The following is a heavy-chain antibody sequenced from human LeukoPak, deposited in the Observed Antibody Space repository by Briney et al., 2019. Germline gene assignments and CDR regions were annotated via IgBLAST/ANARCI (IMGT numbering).Heavy chain of an antibody. D-gene: IGHD1-26*01. CDR1: GGSISSYY. J-gene: IGHJ4*02. CDR2: IYYSGST. V-gene: IGHV4-59*01. Sequence: LETLSLTCTVSGGSISSYYWSWIRQPPGKGLEWIGYIYYSGSTNYNPSLKSRVTISVDTSKNQFSLKLSSVTAADTAVYYCARVGATIDYWGQGTLVTVSS. CDR3: ARVGATIDY.